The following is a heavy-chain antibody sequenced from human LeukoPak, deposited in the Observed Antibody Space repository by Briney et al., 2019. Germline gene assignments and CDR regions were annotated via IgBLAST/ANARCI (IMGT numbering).Heavy chain of an antibody. V-gene: IGHV3-48*03. J-gene: IGHJ4*02. Sequence: PGGSLRLSCAASGFPFSSYEMNWVRQVPGKGLEWISYISTSGSSINYADSVKGRFTVSRDNAKNSLYLQMNSLRAEDTAVYYCARTDSGWYSPPGYWGQGTLVTVSS. CDR1: GFPFSSYE. CDR2: ISTSGSSI. D-gene: IGHD6-19*01. CDR3: ARTDSGWYSPPGY.